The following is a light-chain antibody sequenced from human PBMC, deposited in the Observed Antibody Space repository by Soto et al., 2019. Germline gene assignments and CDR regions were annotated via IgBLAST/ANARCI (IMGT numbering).Light chain of an antibody. CDR2: EVS. Sequence: QSVLTQPASVSGSPGQSITISCTGTSSDVGGYNYVSWYQQHPGKAPNLMIYEVSNRPSGVSNCFSGSKSGNTASLTISGLQAEDEADYYCSSYTSSSTVVFGGGTKLTVL. CDR1: SSDVGGYNY. V-gene: IGLV2-14*01. CDR3: SSYTSSSTVV. J-gene: IGLJ2*01.